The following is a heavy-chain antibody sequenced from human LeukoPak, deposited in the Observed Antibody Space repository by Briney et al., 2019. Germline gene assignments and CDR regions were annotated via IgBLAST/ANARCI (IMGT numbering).Heavy chain of an antibody. CDR3: AREGDYDILTPFDY. D-gene: IGHD3-9*01. J-gene: IGHJ4*02. V-gene: IGHV4-4*07. CDR2: IYTSGST. Sequence: PSETLSLTCTVSGGSISSYYWSWIRQPAGKGLEWIGRIYTSGSTNYNPSLKSRVTMSVDTSKNQFSLKLSSVTAADTAVYYCAREGDYDILTPFDYWGQGTLVTVSS. CDR1: GGSISSYY.